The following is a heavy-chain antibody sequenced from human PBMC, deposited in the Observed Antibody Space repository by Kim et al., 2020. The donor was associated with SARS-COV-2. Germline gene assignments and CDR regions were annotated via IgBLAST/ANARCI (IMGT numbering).Heavy chain of an antibody. CDR3: ARVSIAVTFYYYGMDV. Sequence: ASVKVSCKASGYTFTSYGISWVRQAPGQGLEWMGWISAYNGNTNYAQKLQGRVTMTTDTSTSTAYMELRSLRSDDTAVYYCARVSIAVTFYYYGMDVWGQGTTVTVSS. CDR1: GYTFTSYG. J-gene: IGHJ6*02. V-gene: IGHV1-18*01. D-gene: IGHD6-19*01. CDR2: ISAYNGNT.